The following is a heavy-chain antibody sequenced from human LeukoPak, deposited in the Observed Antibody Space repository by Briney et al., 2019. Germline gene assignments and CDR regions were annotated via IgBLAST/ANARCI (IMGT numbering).Heavy chain of an antibody. D-gene: IGHD2-2*01. CDR1: GGSVSSDDYY. J-gene: IGHJ4*02. CDR3: ARFDCSSTSCYPNY. CDR2: IYRSGST. V-gene: IGHV4-30-2*01. Sequence: SETLSLTCTVSGGSVSSDDYYWSWIRQPPGKGLEWVGYIYRSGSTYYNPSLKSRVTISVDKSKNQFSLKLTSVTAADTAVYYCARFDCSSTSCYPNYWGQGTLVTVSS.